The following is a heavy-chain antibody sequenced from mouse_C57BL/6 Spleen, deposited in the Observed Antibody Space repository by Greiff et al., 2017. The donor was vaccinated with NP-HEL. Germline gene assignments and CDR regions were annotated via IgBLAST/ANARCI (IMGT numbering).Heavy chain of an antibody. D-gene: IGHD2-10*01. V-gene: IGHV1-67*01. CDR2: ISTYDGDA. Sequence: VQLQQSGPELVRPGVSVKISCKGSGYTFTDYSMHWVKQRPAQGLEWIGVISTYDGDASYNQKFKDKATMTVDTSSSTAYMELSRLTSEDSAVYYCARSLTYYRAFAYWGQGTLVTVSA. CDR1: GYTFTDYS. J-gene: IGHJ3*01. CDR3: ARSLTYYRAFAY.